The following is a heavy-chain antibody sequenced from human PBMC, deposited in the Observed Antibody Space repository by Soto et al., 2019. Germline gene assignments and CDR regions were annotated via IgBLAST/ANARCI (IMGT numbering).Heavy chain of an antibody. V-gene: IGHV3-23*01. J-gene: IGHJ2*01. D-gene: IGHD3-22*01. CDR2: ITRSGDYT. CDR1: GFTFSSYA. Sequence: EVQLLESGGGLVQPGGSLRLSCAASGFTFSSYAMTWVRQAPGKGLEWVSAITRSGDYTQYADSVKGRFTISRDNSKNTVHLQMISLRAVDTAVYYWAKVGSYYEQFDHWYFDLWGRGTLVTVSS. CDR3: AKVGSYYEQFDHWYFDL.